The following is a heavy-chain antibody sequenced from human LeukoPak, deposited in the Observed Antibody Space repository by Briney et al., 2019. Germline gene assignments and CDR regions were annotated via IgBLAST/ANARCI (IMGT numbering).Heavy chain of an antibody. V-gene: IGHV3-30*03. CDR1: GFTFSSYG. J-gene: IGHJ4*02. CDR3: AFHYGSGSYYPFDY. D-gene: IGHD3-10*01. Sequence: GGSLRLSCAASGFTFSSYGMHWVRQAPGKGLEWVAVISYDGSNKYYADSVKGRFTISRDNSKNTLYLQMNSLRAEDTAVYYCAFHYGSGSYYPFDYWGQGTLVTVSS. CDR2: ISYDGSNK.